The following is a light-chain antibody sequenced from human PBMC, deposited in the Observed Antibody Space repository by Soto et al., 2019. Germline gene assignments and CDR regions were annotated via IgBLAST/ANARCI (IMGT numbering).Light chain of an antibody. V-gene: IGKV4-1*01. Sequence: DIVMTQSPDSLAVSLGERATINCKSSQSLLANCNNKNCLAWYQHKPGQPPKMLILWASTRESGVPDRFSGYETGTDFALSISSQQAEDAAVYYCQHVFSPPVPFGQETKLEIK. J-gene: IGKJ2*01. CDR2: WAS. CDR3: QHVFSPPVP. CDR1: QSLLANCNNKNC.